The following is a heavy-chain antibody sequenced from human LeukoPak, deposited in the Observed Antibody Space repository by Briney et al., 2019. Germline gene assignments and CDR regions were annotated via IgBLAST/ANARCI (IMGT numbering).Heavy chain of an antibody. J-gene: IGHJ4*02. CDR2: ISADGGNT. CDR3: AKEYSVRNQFDY. V-gene: IGHV3-23*01. Sequence: GGSLRLSCAASGFTFSTYGMNWVRQAPGKGLEWVSAISADGGNTYYADSVKGRFTISRDNSKNTLFLEMNSLRAEDTAVYYCAKEYSVRNQFDYWGQGTLVAVSS. D-gene: IGHD1-14*01. CDR1: GFTFSTYG.